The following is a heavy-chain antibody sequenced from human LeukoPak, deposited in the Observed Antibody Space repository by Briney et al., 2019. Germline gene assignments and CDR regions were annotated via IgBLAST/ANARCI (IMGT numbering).Heavy chain of an antibody. J-gene: IGHJ4*02. CDR2: INPSDGST. V-gene: IGHV1-46*01. CDR3: TRVVVDSSGWYHFDY. D-gene: IGHD6-19*01. Sequence: ASLKVSCKASGYTFTTYDMHWVRQAPGQGLEWMAKINPSDGSTNYAQKFQGRVTMTRDTSTSTVYMELSSLRSEDTAVYYCTRVVVDSSGWYHFDYWGQGTLVTVSS. CDR1: GYTFTTYD.